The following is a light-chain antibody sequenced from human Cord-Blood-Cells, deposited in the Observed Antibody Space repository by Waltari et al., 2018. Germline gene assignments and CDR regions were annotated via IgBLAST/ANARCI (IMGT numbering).Light chain of an antibody. V-gene: IGLV2-11*01. CDR3: YSYAGSYTYV. CDR2: DVS. J-gene: IGLJ1*01. Sequence: QSALTQPRSVSGSPGQSVTISCTGTSSDVGGYNYVSWYQQPPGKAPNLLSYDVSKRPSWVPDRFSGSKSGDTASLTISGLQAEDEADYYCYSYAGSYTYVFGTGTKFTVL. CDR1: SSDVGGYNY.